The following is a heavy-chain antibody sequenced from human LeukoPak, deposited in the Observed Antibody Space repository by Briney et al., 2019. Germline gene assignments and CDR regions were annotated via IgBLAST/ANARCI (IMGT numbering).Heavy chain of an antibody. CDR3: ARDSSFVGAFDY. D-gene: IGHD1-26*01. CDR2: ISSSSSYI. Sequence: PGRSLRLSCTASGFTFGDYAMSWVRQAPGKGLEWVSSISSSSSYIYYADSVKGRFTISRDNAKNSLYLQMNSLRAEDTAVYYCARDSSFVGAFDYWGQGTLVTVSS. CDR1: GFTFGDYA. J-gene: IGHJ4*02. V-gene: IGHV3-21*01.